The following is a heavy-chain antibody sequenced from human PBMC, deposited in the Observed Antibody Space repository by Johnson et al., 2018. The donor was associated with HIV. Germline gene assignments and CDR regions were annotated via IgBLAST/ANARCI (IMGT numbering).Heavy chain of an antibody. D-gene: IGHD3-3*01. CDR1: GFTFNDYY. CDR3: AKEGTYYNFWSGYYNGYGAFDI. V-gene: IGHV3-11*01. Sequence: QVQLVESGGGLVKPGGSLRLSCAASGFTFNDYYMSWIRQAPGKGLEWVSYISSSGSTIYYADSVKGRFTISRDNTKNSLYLQMNSLRAEDTALYYCAKEGTYYNFWSGYYNGYGAFDIWGQGTMVTVSS. CDR2: ISSSGSTI. J-gene: IGHJ3*02.